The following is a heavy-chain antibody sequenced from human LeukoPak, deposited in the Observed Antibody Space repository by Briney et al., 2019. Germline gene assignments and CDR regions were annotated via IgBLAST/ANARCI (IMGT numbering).Heavy chain of an antibody. CDR2: TYYSAST. Sequence: SETLSLTCTVSGDPISGFYWAWIRQPPGRGLEWIGYTYYSASTNYNPSLKSRVTISSDTSKKQFSLKLSSVTAADTAVYYCARIDRAVAGTIDYWGQGTLVTVSS. V-gene: IGHV4-59*08. CDR3: ARIDRAVAGTIDY. J-gene: IGHJ4*02. CDR1: GDPISGFY. D-gene: IGHD6-19*01.